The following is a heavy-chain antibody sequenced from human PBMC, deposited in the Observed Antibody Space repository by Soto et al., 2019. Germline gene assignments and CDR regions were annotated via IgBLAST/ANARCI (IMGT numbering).Heavy chain of an antibody. J-gene: IGHJ4*02. Sequence: ASVKVSCKASGGTFSSYAISWVRQAPGQGLEWMGGIIPIFGTANYAQKFQGRVTITADESTSTAYMELSSLRSEDTAVYYCARAPDIQLRYFDYFDYWGQGTLVTVSS. D-gene: IGHD3-9*01. V-gene: IGHV1-69*13. CDR1: GGTFSSYA. CDR3: ARAPDIQLRYFDYFDY. CDR2: IIPIFGTA.